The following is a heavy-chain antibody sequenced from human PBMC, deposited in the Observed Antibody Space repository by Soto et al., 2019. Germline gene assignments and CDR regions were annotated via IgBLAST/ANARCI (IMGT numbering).Heavy chain of an antibody. Sequence: AAVKVSCKATGYTFSAYTMNWVRQAPGQSLEWMGWINAGSGNTKYSQNFQGRVSITRDTSASTVYMELTGLTSEDTAVYYCARDTETLGPRANDALDIWGQGAMVTVSS. V-gene: IGHV1-3*01. D-gene: IGHD3-3*02. J-gene: IGHJ3*02. CDR2: INAGSGNT. CDR1: GYTFSAYT. CDR3: ARDTETLGPRANDALDI.